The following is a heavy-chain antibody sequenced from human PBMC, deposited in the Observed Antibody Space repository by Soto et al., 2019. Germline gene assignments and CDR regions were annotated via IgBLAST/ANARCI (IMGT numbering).Heavy chain of an antibody. V-gene: IGHV1-69*13. J-gene: IGHJ6*02. Sequence: AASVKVSCKASGGTFSSYAISWVRQAPGQGLEWMGGIIPIFGTAIYAQKFQGRVTITADESTSTAYMELSSLRSEDTAVYYCAHSGSGSYYNHYYYGMDVWGQGTTVTVSS. D-gene: IGHD3-10*01. CDR2: IIPIFGTA. CDR3: AHSGSGSYYNHYYYGMDV. CDR1: GGTFSSYA.